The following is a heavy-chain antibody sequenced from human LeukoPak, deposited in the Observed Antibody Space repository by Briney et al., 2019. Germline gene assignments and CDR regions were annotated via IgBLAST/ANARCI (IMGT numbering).Heavy chain of an antibody. J-gene: IGHJ4*02. D-gene: IGHD2-2*02. CDR2: IYTSGST. CDR3: ASESRVPAAIAY. V-gene: IGHV4-4*07. Sequence: SETLSLTCTVSGGSISSYYWSWIRQPAGKGLEWIGRIYTSGSTNYNPSLKSRVTMSVGTSKNQFSLKLSSVTAADTAVYYCASESRVPAAIAYWGQGTLVTVSS. CDR1: GGSISSYY.